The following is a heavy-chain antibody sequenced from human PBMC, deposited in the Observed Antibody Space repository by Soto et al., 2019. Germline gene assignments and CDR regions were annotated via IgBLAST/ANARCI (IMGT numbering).Heavy chain of an antibody. CDR1: GGTFNTYT. CDR3: AITYCRDNSCPRDFDF. Sequence: QVQVVQSGAEVKKPESSVKVSCKPSGGTFNTYTVNWVRLAPGHGLEWMGRFIPILDMANYAQKFQDRVTTTADRSTFTAYMELNSLTSDDTAMYYCAITYCRDNSCPRDFDFWGPGTRVTVSS. J-gene: IGHJ4*02. D-gene: IGHD2-21*01. CDR2: FIPILDMA. V-gene: IGHV1-69*02.